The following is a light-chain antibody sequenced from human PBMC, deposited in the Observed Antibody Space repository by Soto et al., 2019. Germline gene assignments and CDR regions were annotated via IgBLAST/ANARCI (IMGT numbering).Light chain of an antibody. J-gene: IGKJ4*01. V-gene: IGKV1-9*01. Sequence: DIHLTQSPSFLSASVGDRVTITCRASQGISSYLAWYQQKPGKAPKLLIYAASTLQSGVPSRFSGSGSGTEFTLTISSLQPEDFATYYCQQLNSYSTFGGGTKVEIK. CDR3: QQLNSYST. CDR2: AAS. CDR1: QGISSY.